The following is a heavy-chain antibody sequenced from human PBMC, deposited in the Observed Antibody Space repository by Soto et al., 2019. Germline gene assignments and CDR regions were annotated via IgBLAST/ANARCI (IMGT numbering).Heavy chain of an antibody. CDR1: GGSMRNYF. CDR3: AAGYSSGWYHY. V-gene: IGHV4-59*01. Sequence: SETLSLTCTVSGGSMRNYFWTWIRQPPGKGLEWIGYINYSGTTSFFPSYNPSLRSRVTISVDTSKNQFSLKLSSVTAADTAVYYCAAGYSSGWYHYWGQGTLVTVSS. D-gene: IGHD6-19*01. J-gene: IGHJ4*02. CDR2: INYSGTT.